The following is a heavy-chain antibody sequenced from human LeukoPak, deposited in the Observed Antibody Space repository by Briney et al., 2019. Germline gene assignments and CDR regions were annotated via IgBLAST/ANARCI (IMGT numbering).Heavy chain of an antibody. J-gene: IGHJ4*02. Sequence: GGSLRLSCAASGFIVSSNYMSWVRQAPGKGLEWVSVIYSGGSTYYADSVKGRFTISRDNSKNTLYLQMNSLRAEDTAVYYCARVGYGDFDYLDYWGQGTLVTVSS. D-gene: IGHD4-17*01. CDR2: IYSGGST. V-gene: IGHV3-53*01. CDR3: ARVGYGDFDYLDY. CDR1: GFIVSSNY.